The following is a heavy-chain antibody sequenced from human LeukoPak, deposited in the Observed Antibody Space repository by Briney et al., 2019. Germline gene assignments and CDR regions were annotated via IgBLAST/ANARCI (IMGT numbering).Heavy chain of an antibody. D-gene: IGHD6-13*01. Sequence: SETLSLTCTVSGGSISSSSYYWGWIRQPPGKGLEWIGSIYYSGSTYYNPSLKSRVTISVDTSKNQFSLKLSSVTAADTAVYYCASSSWGDSSSGDFDYWGQGTLVTVSS. CDR2: IYYSGST. J-gene: IGHJ4*02. V-gene: IGHV4-39*01. CDR1: GGSISSSSYY. CDR3: ASSSWGDSSSGDFDY.